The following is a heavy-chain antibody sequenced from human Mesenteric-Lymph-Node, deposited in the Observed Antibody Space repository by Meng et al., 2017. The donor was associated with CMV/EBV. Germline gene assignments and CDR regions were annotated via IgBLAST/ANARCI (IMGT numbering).Heavy chain of an antibody. CDR1: GGSFSGYY. D-gene: IGHD3-3*01. CDR3: ARDNDFWSGFYRMDV. Sequence: GSLRLSCAVYGGSFSGYYWSWIRQPPGKGLEWIGYIYYSGSTNYNPSLKSRVTISVDTSKNQFSLKLSSVTAADTAVYYCARDNDFWSGFYRMDVWGQGTTVTVSS. V-gene: IGHV4-59*01. J-gene: IGHJ6*02. CDR2: IYYSGST.